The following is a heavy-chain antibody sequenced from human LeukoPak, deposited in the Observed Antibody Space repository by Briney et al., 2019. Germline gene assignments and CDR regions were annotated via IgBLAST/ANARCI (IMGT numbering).Heavy chain of an antibody. CDR2: IYYSGST. CDR1: GGSISSGGYY. CDR3: ARGVIAAAHLDY. Sequence: PSETLSLTCTVSGGSISSGGYYWSWIRQHPGKGLEWIGYIYYSGSTYYNPSLKSRVTISVDTSKNQSSLKLSSVTAADTAVYYCARGVIAAAHLDYWGQGTLVTVSS. D-gene: IGHD6-13*01. V-gene: IGHV4-31*03. J-gene: IGHJ4*02.